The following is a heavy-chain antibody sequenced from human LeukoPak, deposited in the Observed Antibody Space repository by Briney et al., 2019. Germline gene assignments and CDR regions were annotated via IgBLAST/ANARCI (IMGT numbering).Heavy chain of an antibody. Sequence: GGSLRLSCAASGFTFSSYAMSWVRQAPGKGLEWVSAISGSGGSTYYADSVKGRFTISRDNSKNTLYLQMNSLRAEDTAVYYCAKGFLTVAGPAEYFQHWDQGTLVTVSS. V-gene: IGHV3-23*01. CDR3: AKGFLTVAGPAEYFQH. CDR1: GFTFSSYA. J-gene: IGHJ1*01. CDR2: ISGSGGST. D-gene: IGHD6-19*01.